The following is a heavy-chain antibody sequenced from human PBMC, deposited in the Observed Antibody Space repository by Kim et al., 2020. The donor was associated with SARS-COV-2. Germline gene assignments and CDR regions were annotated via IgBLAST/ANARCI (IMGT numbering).Heavy chain of an antibody. J-gene: IGHJ4*02. Sequence: YAPTVKGRFTASRGDSKNSLYLQMDSLTPEDTAMYYCVKGPRVLDSWGQGTLVTVSS. CDR3: VKGPRVLDS. V-gene: IGHV3-72*01.